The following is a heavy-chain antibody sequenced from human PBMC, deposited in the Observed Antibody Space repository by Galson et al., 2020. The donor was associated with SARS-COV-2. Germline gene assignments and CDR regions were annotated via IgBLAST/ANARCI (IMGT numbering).Heavy chain of an antibody. D-gene: IGHD3-22*01. V-gene: IGHV3-23*01. J-gene: IGHJ1*01. Sequence: ESLKIPCPAPGFTYSNYDMNRDRQAPGQGPEWVSGNGRNTHYADSVKGRFTISRDNSKNTLYLQMNSLRAEDTAVYYCAKGWHRDASGFPAEYFQHWGQGTLVTVSS. CDR2: NGRNT. CDR3: AKGWHRDASGFPAEYFQH. CDR1: GFTYSNYD.